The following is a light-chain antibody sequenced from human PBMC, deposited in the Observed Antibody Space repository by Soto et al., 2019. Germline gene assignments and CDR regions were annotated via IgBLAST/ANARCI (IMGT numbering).Light chain of an antibody. CDR1: SSDVGGYNY. V-gene: IGLV2-8*01. J-gene: IGLJ1*01. Sequence: QSALTQPPSASGSPGQSVTIACTGTSSDVGGYNYVSWYQEHPGKAPKVIIYEVSKRPSGVPDRFSGSKSGNTASLTVSGLQAEDEAYYYCCSYAGSNTFVFGTGTKLTVL. CDR3: CSYAGSNTFV. CDR2: EVS.